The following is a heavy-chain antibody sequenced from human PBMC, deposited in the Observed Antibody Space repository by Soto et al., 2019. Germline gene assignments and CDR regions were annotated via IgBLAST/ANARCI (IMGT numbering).Heavy chain of an antibody. J-gene: IGHJ6*02. CDR2: ISYDGSNK. Sequence: QVQLVESGGGVVQPGRSLRLSCAASGFTFSSYAMHWVRQAPGKGLVWGAVISYDGSNKYYADSVKGRFTISRDNSKNTLYLQRNSLRAEDTAVYYCARDFGWELPPRYYYGMDVWGQGTTVTVSS. D-gene: IGHD1-26*01. CDR1: GFTFSSYA. V-gene: IGHV3-30-3*01. CDR3: ARDFGWELPPRYYYGMDV.